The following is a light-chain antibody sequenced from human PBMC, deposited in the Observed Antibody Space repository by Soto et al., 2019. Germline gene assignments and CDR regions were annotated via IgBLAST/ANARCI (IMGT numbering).Light chain of an antibody. Sequence: EIVLTQSPGTLSLSPGERATLSCRASQSVSNNYLAWYQHKPGQAPRLLIYGASSRATDIPDRFSGSGSGTDFTLTIGRLEPEDFAVYYCQHYGTSPRTFGQGTKVEIK. CDR1: QSVSNNY. CDR3: QHYGTSPRT. J-gene: IGKJ1*01. CDR2: GAS. V-gene: IGKV3-20*01.